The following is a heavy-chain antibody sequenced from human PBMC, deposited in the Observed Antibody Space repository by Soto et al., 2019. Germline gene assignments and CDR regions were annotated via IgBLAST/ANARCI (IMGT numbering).Heavy chain of an antibody. CDR1: GDSLTSYW. CDR2: IDPYDSNT. CDR3: AELSGSYRPFDH. J-gene: IGHJ4*02. Sequence: PGESLKISCKGSGDSLTSYWINWVRQMPGKGLEWMGRIDPYDSNTIYSPSLQGYVTISADKSTNTAYLHWSSLKASDTAIYYCAELSGSYRPFDHWGQGTVVTFSS. D-gene: IGHD1-26*01. V-gene: IGHV5-10-1*01.